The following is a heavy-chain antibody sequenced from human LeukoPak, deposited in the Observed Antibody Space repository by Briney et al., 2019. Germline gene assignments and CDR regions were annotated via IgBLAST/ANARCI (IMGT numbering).Heavy chain of an antibody. J-gene: IGHJ2*01. Sequence: SETLSLTCTVSGGSISSYYWGWIRQPPGKGLEWIGSIYYTRSTYYNPSLKSRVTISVDTSKNQFSLKLTSVTAADTAVYYCARGVTMIVVVIHDWYFDLWGRGTLVTVSS. D-gene: IGHD3-22*01. V-gene: IGHV4-39*01. CDR2: IYYTRST. CDR1: GGSISSYY. CDR3: ARGVTMIVVVIHDWYFDL.